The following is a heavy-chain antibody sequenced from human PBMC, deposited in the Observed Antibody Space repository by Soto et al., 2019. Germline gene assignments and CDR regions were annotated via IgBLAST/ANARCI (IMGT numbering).Heavy chain of an antibody. V-gene: IGHV3-23*01. CDR3: ARTQQLVWGWFDP. CDR2: ISGSGGST. J-gene: IGHJ5*02. D-gene: IGHD6-13*01. CDR1: GFTFSSYA. Sequence: EVQLLESGGGLVQPGGSLRLSCAASGFTFSSYAMSWVRQAPGKGLEWVSAISGSGGSTYYADSVKGRFTISRDNSKNTLYLQINSLRAEDTAVYYCARTQQLVWGWFDPWGQGTLVTVSS.